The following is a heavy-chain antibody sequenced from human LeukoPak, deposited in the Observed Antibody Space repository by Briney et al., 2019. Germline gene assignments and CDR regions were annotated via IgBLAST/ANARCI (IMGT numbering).Heavy chain of an antibody. Sequence: SETLSLTCTVSGDSISSYYWSWIRQPPGKGLEWIGYIYYSGSTNYNPSLKSRVTISVDTSKNQFSLKLSSVTAADTAVYYCAREIGDGAFDIWGQGTMVTVSS. CDR2: IYYSGST. CDR3: AREIGDGAFDI. CDR1: GDSISSYY. V-gene: IGHV4-59*01. J-gene: IGHJ3*02. D-gene: IGHD2-21*01.